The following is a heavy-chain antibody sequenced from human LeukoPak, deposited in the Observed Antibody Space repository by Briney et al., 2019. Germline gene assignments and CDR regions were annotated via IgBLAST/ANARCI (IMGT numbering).Heavy chain of an antibody. CDR2: ISYDGSNK. Sequence: PGGSLRLSCAAAGFPFSSYAMHWVRQAPGKGLEWVAVISYDGSNKYYADSVKGRFTISRDNSKNTLYLQMNSLRAEDTAVYYCARGSKTNWFDPWGQGTLVTVSS. V-gene: IGHV3-30-3*01. J-gene: IGHJ5*02. CDR1: GFPFSSYA. CDR3: ARGSKTNWFDP.